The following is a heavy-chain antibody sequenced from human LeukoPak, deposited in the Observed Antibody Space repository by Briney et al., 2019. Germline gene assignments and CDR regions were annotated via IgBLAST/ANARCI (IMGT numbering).Heavy chain of an antibody. CDR2: ISSSSSYI. V-gene: IGHV3-21*01. D-gene: IGHD2-21*01. CDR1: GFTFSSYS. J-gene: IGHJ4*02. CDR3: AGSSRGEVAPGSY. Sequence: GGSLRLSCAASGFTFSSYSMNWVRQAPGKGLEWVSSISSSSSYIYYADSVKGRFTISRDNAKNSLYLQMNSLRAEDTAVYYCAGSSRGEVAPGSYWGQGTLVTVSS.